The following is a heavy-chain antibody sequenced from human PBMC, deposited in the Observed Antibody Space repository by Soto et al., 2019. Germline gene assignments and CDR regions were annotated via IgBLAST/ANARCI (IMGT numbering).Heavy chain of an antibody. CDR3: TRDKGAAPGTSPYFDY. CDR2: TYYRSKWYF. V-gene: IGHV6-1*01. Sequence: SQTLSLTCVISGDSVSSNSAAWNWIRQSPSRGLEWLGRTYYRSKWYFAYAISVRSRITLNPDTSKNQFSLQLNSVTPEDTAVYYCTRDKGAAPGTSPYFDYWGQGPPVTVSS. D-gene: IGHD6-13*01. J-gene: IGHJ4*02. CDR1: GDSVSSNSAA.